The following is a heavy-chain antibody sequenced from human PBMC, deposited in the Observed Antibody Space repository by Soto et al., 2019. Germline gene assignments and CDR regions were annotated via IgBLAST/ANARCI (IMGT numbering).Heavy chain of an antibody. D-gene: IGHD2-2*01. J-gene: IGHJ6*02. CDR3: ARDNAGYCSSTSCRKPYYYYGMDV. Sequence: SETLSLTCTVSGGSISSYYWSWIRQPPGKGLEWIGYIYYSGSTNYNPSLKSRVTISVDTSKNQFSLKLSSVAAADTAVYYCARDNAGYCSSTSCRKPYYYYGMDVWGQGTTVTVSS. CDR1: GGSISSYY. CDR2: IYYSGST. V-gene: IGHV4-59*01.